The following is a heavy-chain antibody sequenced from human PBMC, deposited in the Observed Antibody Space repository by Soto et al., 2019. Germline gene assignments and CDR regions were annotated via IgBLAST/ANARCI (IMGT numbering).Heavy chain of an antibody. CDR2: ISGSGGST. CDR3: AKAPRRDIVLMVYAIWGFDY. V-gene: IGHV3-23*01. D-gene: IGHD2-8*01. Sequence: PGGSLRLSCAASGFTFSSYAMSWVRQAPGKGLEWVSAISGSGGSTYYADSVKGRFTISRDNSKNTLYLQMNSLRAEDTAVYYCAKAPRRDIVLMVYAIWGFDYWGQGTLVTVS. CDR1: GFTFSSYA. J-gene: IGHJ4*02.